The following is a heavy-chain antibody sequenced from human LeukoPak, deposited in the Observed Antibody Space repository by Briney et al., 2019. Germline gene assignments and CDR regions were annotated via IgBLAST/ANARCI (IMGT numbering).Heavy chain of an antibody. CDR2: IIPILGIA. V-gene: IGHV1-69*04. D-gene: IGHD3-22*01. CDR1: GGTFSSYT. J-gene: IGHJ4*02. CDR3: ARDNSSGYYPDYFYY. Sequence: SVKVSCKASGGTFSSYTISWVRQAPGQGLEWMGRIIPILGIANYAQKFQSRVTITADKSTSTAYMELSSLRSEDTAVYYCARDNSSGYYPDYFYYWGAGTPVTVST.